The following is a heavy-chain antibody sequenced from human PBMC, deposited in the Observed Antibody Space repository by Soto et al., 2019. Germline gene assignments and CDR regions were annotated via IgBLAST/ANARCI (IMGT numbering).Heavy chain of an antibody. V-gene: IGHV5-51*01. CDR1: GYSFTSYW. CDR3: ARHRSPWGTWLQFRPYYYGMDV. CDR2: IYPGDSDT. J-gene: IGHJ6*02. D-gene: IGHD5-12*01. Sequence: PGESLKISCKGSGYSFTSYWIDWVRQMPGKGLEWMGIIYPGDSDTRYSPSFQGQVTISADKSISTAYLQWSSLKASDTAMYYCARHRSPWGTWLQFRPYYYGMDVWGQGTTVTVSS.